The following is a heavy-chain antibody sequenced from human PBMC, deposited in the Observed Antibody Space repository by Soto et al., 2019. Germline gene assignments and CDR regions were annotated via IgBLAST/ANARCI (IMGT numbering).Heavy chain of an antibody. J-gene: IGHJ4*02. CDR1: GFSFSTYW. Sequence: GGSLRLSCAASGFSFSTYWMSWVRQAPGKGLEWVANIKQDGSEKYYVDSVKGRFTISRDNAKNSLYLQMTSLRVEDTTVYYCTRAGKLWFGESYFDYSGQGTLVTVSS. D-gene: IGHD3-10*01. CDR2: IKQDGSEK. V-gene: IGHV3-7*04. CDR3: TRAGKLWFGESYFDY.